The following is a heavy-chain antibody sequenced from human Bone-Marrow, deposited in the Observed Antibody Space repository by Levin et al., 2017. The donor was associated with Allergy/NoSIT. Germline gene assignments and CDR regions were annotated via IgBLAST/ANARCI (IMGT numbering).Heavy chain of an antibody. D-gene: IGHD3-10*01. CDR3: AREGRLAGTRGDWIDP. V-gene: IGHV7-4-1*02. CDR1: GYTFTKYA. CDR2: INTVTGDP. J-gene: IGHJ5*02. Sequence: GESLKISCQASGYTFTKYAMNWVRQAPGQGLEWMGWINTVTGDPTYAQGFTGRFVFSLDTSVSTAYLQISSLESEDTAVYYCAREGRLAGTRGDWIDPWGQGTQVTVSS.